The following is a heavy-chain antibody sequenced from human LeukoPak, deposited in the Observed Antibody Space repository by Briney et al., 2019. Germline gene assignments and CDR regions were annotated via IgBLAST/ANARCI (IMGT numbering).Heavy chain of an antibody. CDR2: IIPIFGTA. D-gene: IGHD6-6*01. V-gene: IGHV1-69*05. CDR1: GGTFSSYA. CDR3: ASRSSIALDY. J-gene: IGHJ4*02. Sequence: SVKVSCKASGGTFSSYAISWVRQAPGQGLEWMGGIIPIFGTANYAQKFQGRVTMTRDMSTSTVYMELSSLRSEDTAVYYCASRSSIALDYWGQGTLVTVSS.